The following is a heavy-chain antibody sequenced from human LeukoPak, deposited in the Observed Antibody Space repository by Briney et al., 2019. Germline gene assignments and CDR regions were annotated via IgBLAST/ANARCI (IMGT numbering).Heavy chain of an antibody. Sequence: PSETLSPTCTVSGGSISSYYWSWIRQPAGKGLEWIGRIYTSGSTNYNPSLKSRVTISVDKSKNQFSLKLSSVTAADTAVYYCASGPGVGYDFWSGTPSYYYYYMDVWGKGTTVTVSS. CDR3: ASGPGVGYDFWSGTPSYYYYYMDV. CDR2: IYTSGST. CDR1: GGSISSYY. D-gene: IGHD3-3*01. V-gene: IGHV4-4*07. J-gene: IGHJ6*03.